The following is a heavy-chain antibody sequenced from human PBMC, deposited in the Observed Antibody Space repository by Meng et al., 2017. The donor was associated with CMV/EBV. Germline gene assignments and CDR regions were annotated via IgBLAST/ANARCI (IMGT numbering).Heavy chain of an antibody. CDR2: IKQDGSEQ. CDR3: ARGYNRLAASALDY. D-gene: IGHD6-13*01. Sequence: GGSLRLSCAASGFTFSNYWMTWVRQAPGKGLEWVANIKQDGSEQYYVDSVKGRFTISRDNAKNSLYLDMTSLRAEDTAVYYCARGYNRLAASALDYWGQGVLVTVSS. J-gene: IGHJ4*02. CDR1: GFTFSNYW. V-gene: IGHV3-7*01.